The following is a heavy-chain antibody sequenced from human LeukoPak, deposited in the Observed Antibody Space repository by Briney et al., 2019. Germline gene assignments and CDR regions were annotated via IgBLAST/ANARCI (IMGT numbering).Heavy chain of an antibody. J-gene: IGHJ6*03. CDR1: GGSFSGFY. D-gene: IGHD6-13*01. V-gene: IGHV4-34*01. CDR2: INHSGST. Sequence: SETLSLTCAVYGGSFSGFYWSWIRQPPGKGLEWIGEINHSGSTNYYPSLESRVTISADASKNQFSLKLSSVTAADTAVYYCAGGRGHSSGWYLNSFHYYMDVWGKGTTVTVS. CDR3: AGGRGHSSGWYLNSFHYYMDV.